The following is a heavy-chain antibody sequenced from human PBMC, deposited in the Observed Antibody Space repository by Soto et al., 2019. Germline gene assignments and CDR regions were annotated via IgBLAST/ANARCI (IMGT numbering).Heavy chain of an antibody. CDR3: SNPIPKTGTTFGL. Sequence: QLLESGGGFVQPGGYLRLSCVASGFTFSNFAMAWVRQAPGEGLEWFSAISGSGDDTFYADSMKGRFTISRDNSKETLYLQINRLRAEDTDVYYGSNPIPKTGTTFGLWGHGTLVTVSS. CDR1: GFTFSNFA. CDR2: ISGSGDDT. J-gene: IGHJ4*01. D-gene: IGHD1-1*01. V-gene: IGHV3-23*01.